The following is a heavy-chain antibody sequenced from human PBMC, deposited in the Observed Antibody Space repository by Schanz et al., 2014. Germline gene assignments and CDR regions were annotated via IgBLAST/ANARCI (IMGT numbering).Heavy chain of an antibody. D-gene: IGHD3-9*01. Sequence: QVQLVESGGGVVQPGKSLRLSCAASGFTVSNNYMSWVRQPPGKGLEWVAVTSYDGSQKYYTDSVKGRFTVSRDNSKNTLYLQLNSLRAEDTAVYYCARDDKRYFDWLSTFDLWGQGTMVAVSS. J-gene: IGHJ3*01. CDR2: TSYDGSQK. CDR1: GFTVSNNY. CDR3: ARDDKRYFDWLSTFDL. V-gene: IGHV3-30*03.